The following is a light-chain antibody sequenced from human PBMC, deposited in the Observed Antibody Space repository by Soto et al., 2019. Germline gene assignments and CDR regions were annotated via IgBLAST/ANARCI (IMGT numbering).Light chain of an antibody. CDR2: DAS. J-gene: IGKJ4*01. CDR1: KSVNNN. Sequence: EIVMTQSPATLSVSPGERATLSCRASKSVNNNFAWYQQKPGQAPRLLIYDASTRATGVPARFSGSGSGTEFALNISSLQSEDSAVYYCQQYNNWPLTFGGGTKVEIK. CDR3: QQYNNWPLT. V-gene: IGKV3-15*01.